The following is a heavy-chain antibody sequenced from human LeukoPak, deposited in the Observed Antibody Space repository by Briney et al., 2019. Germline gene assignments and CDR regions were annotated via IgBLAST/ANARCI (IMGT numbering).Heavy chain of an antibody. CDR1: GGPISSSY. CDR2: IYYSGNT. CDR3: SRGLSDVY. Sequence: SETLSLTCTVSGGPISSSYWSWLRQPPGKGLEWIGFIYYSGNTNYNPSLKSRVIISVDTSKNQFSLKLNSVTAADTAVYYCSRGLSDVYWGQGTLVTVSS. V-gene: IGHV4-59*12. J-gene: IGHJ4*02.